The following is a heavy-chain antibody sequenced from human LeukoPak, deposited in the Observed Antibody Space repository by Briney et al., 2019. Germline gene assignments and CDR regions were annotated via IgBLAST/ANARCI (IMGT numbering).Heavy chain of an antibody. Sequence: GGSLRLSCAVSGITLSNYGMSWVRQAPGKGLEWVAGISDSGGRTNYADSVKGRFTISRDNPKNTLYLQMNSLRAEDTAVYFCAKRGVVIRVILVGFHKEAYYFDSWGQGVLVTVSS. CDR1: GITLSNYG. D-gene: IGHD3-22*01. J-gene: IGHJ4*02. CDR3: AKRGVVIRVILVGFHKEAYYFDS. CDR2: ISDSGGRT. V-gene: IGHV3-23*01.